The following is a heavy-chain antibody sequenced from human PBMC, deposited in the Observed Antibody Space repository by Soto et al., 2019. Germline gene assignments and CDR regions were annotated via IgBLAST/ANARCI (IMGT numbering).Heavy chain of an antibody. CDR2: INPSDDAT. CDR3: ARDLTREGDYYDRSGYYLDY. D-gene: IGHD3-22*01. J-gene: IGHJ4*02. V-gene: IGHV1-46*01. Sequence: GASVKVSFKASGYTFTRYYMHWVRQAPGQGLEWMGIINPSDDATSYAEKFQGRLTMTKDTSTSTVYMEMSSLRSEDTAVYYCARDLTREGDYYDRSGYYLDYWGQGTLVTVSS. CDR1: GYTFTRYY.